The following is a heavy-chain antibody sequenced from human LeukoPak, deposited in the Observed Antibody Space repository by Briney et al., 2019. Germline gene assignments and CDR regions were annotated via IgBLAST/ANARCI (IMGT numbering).Heavy chain of an antibody. CDR1: GGSISSYY. J-gene: IGHJ4*02. CDR2: IYTSGST. V-gene: IGHV4-4*07. CDR3: ARIRYYDSSGYLTFDY. D-gene: IGHD3-22*01. Sequence: SETLSLTCTVSGGSISSYYWSWIRQPAGKGLEWIGRIYTSGSTNYNPSLKSRVTMSVDTSKNQFSLKLSSVTAADTAVHYCARIRYYDSSGYLTFDYWGQGTLVTVSS.